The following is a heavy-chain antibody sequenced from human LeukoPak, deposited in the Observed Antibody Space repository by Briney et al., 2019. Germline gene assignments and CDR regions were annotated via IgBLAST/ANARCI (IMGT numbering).Heavy chain of an antibody. CDR3: ARATVVTPSHWFDP. D-gene: IGHD4-23*01. CDR2: IYYSGST. V-gene: IGHV4-61*01. J-gene: IGHJ5*02. Sequence: SETLSLTCTVSGGSVSSGSYYWSWTRQPPGKGLEWIGYIYYSGSTNYNPSLKSRVTISVDTSKNQFSLKLSSVTAADTAVYYCARATVVTPSHWFDPWGQGTLVTVSS. CDR1: GGSVSSGSYY.